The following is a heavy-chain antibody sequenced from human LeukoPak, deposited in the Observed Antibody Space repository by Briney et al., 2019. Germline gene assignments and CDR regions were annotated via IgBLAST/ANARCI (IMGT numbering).Heavy chain of an antibody. V-gene: IGHV3-66*01. CDR1: GFTVSSNY. D-gene: IGHD3-10*01. Sequence: GGSLRLSCAASGFTVSSNYMSWVRQAPGKGLEWVSVIYSGGSTYYADSVKGRFTISRDNSKNTLYLQMNSLRAEDTAVYYCARDREVRGVIPYGMDVWGQGTTVTVSS. CDR2: IYSGGST. J-gene: IGHJ6*02. CDR3: ARDREVRGVIPYGMDV.